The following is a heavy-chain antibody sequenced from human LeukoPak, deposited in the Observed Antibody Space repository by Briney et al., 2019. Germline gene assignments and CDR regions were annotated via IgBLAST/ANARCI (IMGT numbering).Heavy chain of an antibody. CDR1: GGSFSGYY. Sequence: NSSETLSLTCAVYGGSFSGYYWSWIRRPPGKGLEWIGEINHSGSTNYNPSLKSRVTISVDTSKNQFSLKLSSVTAADTAVYYCAREGGYCSSTSCSYNWFDSWGQGTLVTVSS. D-gene: IGHD2-2*01. V-gene: IGHV4-34*01. CDR3: AREGGYCSSTSCSYNWFDS. J-gene: IGHJ5*01. CDR2: INHSGST.